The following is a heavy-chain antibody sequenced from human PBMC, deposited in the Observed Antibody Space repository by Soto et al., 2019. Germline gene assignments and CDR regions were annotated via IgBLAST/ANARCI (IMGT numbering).Heavy chain of an antibody. CDR2: VYNTGDT. CDR3: AREIVTAGGNNYFDP. CDR1: GGTVASSHW. Sequence: PWETLSLTCGVSGGTVASSHWWSWVRQSPGGGLEWIGNVYNTGDTNFNPSLQSRVTISVDKSNNQFSLRLHSLTVTDTAVYCCAREIVTAGGNNYFDPWGPGTLVTVSS. D-gene: IGHD3-16*01. V-gene: IGHV4-4*01. J-gene: IGHJ5*02.